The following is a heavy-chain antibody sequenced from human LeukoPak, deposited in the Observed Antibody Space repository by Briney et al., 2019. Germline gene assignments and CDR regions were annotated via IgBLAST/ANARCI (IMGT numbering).Heavy chain of an antibody. Sequence: SATLSLTCAVYSQSFTTFCWGWTSHTPGKGLEWLGEINHTGSTNYNPSLKSRVTISIDTSKNQLSLKRNSVTVADTAVYYCARRVKVHFVGLFGEDNNYYYMDVWGKGTTVTVS. CDR3: ARRVKVHFVGLFGEDNNYYYMDV. D-gene: IGHD3-10*02. J-gene: IGHJ6*03. V-gene: IGHV4-34*01. CDR1: SQSFTTFC. CDR2: INHTGST.